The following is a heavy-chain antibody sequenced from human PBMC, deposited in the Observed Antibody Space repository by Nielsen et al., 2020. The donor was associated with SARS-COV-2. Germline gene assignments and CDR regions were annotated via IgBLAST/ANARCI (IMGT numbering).Heavy chain of an antibody. D-gene: IGHD5-18*01. CDR1: GYSFTSYW. CDR2: IYPGDSDT. CDR3: ARIVYRGYRYYYYYYGMDV. V-gene: IGHV5-51*01. J-gene: IGHJ6*02. Sequence: GESLKISCRGSGYSFTSYWIGWVRQMPGKGLEWMGIIYPGDSDTRYSPSFQGQVTISADKSISTAYLQWSSLKASDTAMYYCARIVYRGYRYYYYYYGMDVRGQGTTVTVSS.